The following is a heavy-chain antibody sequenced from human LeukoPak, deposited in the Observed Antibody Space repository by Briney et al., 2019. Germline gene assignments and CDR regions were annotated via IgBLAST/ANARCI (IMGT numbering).Heavy chain of an antibody. Sequence: AGGSLRLSCAASGFTFSSYAMSWVRQAPGKGLEWVSAISGSGGSTYYADSVKGRFTISRDSSKNTLYLQMNSLRAEDTALYYCAKGREVVTYSLFDYWGQGTLVTVSS. CDR3: AKGREVVTYSLFDY. D-gene: IGHD3-22*01. CDR1: GFTFSSYA. V-gene: IGHV3-23*01. J-gene: IGHJ4*02. CDR2: ISGSGGST.